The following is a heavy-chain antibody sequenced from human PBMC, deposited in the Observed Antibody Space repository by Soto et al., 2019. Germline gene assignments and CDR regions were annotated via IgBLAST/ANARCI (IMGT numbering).Heavy chain of an antibody. CDR1: GGSVSSGGYY. CDR2: IYYSGST. J-gene: IGHJ4*02. D-gene: IGHD3-3*01. V-gene: IGHV4-61*08. CDR3: ASSNSDFWSGYYEYYFDY. Sequence: SETLSLTCTVSGGSVSSGGYYWSWIRQPPGKGLEWIGYIYYSGSTNYNPSLKSRVTISVDTSKNQFSLKLSSVTAADTAVYYCASSNSDFWSGYYEYYFDYWGQGTLVTVSS.